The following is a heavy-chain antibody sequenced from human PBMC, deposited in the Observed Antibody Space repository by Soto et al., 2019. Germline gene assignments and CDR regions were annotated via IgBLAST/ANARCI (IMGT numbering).Heavy chain of an antibody. V-gene: IGHV1-3*01. Sequence: ASLKVSCKTSGYTFTSYRICWVRHTPRQGSERMGWNSAGNGNTKYSQKFQGRVTITRDTSASTAYMELSSLRSEVTAVYYCARRNYGSGPFDYWGQGTLVTVSS. CDR3: ARRNYGSGPFDY. CDR1: GYTFTSYR. J-gene: IGHJ4*02. D-gene: IGHD3-10*01. CDR2: NSAGNGNT.